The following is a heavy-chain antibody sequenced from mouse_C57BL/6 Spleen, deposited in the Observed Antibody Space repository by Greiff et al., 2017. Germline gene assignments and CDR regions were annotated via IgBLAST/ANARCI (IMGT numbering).Heavy chain of an antibody. CDR1: GYSFTGYF. J-gene: IGHJ4*01. CDR3: ARFPGDYYAMGY. CDR2: INPYNGGT. Sequence: VHVKQSGPELVKPGASVKISCKASGYSFTGYFMNWVKQSHGQSLEWIGRINPYNGGTFYNQKFKGKATLTVDKYSSTAHMELLSLTSEDFAVYDCARFPGDYYAMGYWGQGTSGTVSS. V-gene: IGHV1-37*01.